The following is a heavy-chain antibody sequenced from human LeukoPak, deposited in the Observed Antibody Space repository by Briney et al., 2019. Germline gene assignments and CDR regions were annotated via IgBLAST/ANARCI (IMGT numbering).Heavy chain of an antibody. CDR1: GGSISSSSYY. CDR2: GISGGYT. J-gene: IGHJ6*03. CDR3: AALSWSHMDV. Sequence: ETLSLTCTVSGGSISSSSYYWGWIRQAPGKGLQWVSSLGISGGYTWYAGSVKGRFTISRDNSKNTLYLQMNSLRAEDTAVYYCAALSWSHMDVWGKGTTVTISS. V-gene: IGHV3-53*01. D-gene: IGHD6-13*01.